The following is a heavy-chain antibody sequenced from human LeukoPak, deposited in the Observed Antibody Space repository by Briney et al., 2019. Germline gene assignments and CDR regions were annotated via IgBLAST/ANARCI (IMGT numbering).Heavy chain of an antibody. CDR2: ISGSGGST. Sequence: GGSLRLSCAASGFTFSSYAMSWVRQAPGKGLEWVSAISGSGGSTYYADSVKGRFTISRDNSKNTLYLQMNSLRAEDTAVYYCAKGDQYYYGSGSYFDWFDPWGQGTLVTVSS. CDR3: AKGDQYYYGSGSYFDWFDP. CDR1: GFTFSSYA. J-gene: IGHJ5*02. V-gene: IGHV3-23*01. D-gene: IGHD3-10*01.